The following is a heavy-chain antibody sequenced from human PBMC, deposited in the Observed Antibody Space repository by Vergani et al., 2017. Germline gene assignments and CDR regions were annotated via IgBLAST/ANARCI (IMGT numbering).Heavy chain of an antibody. CDR3: AKEGVSGSYYIYYYYYGMDV. J-gene: IGHJ6*02. CDR1: GGTFSSYA. D-gene: IGHD3-10*01. Sequence: QVQLVQSGAEVKKPGSSVKVSCKASGGTFSSYAISWVRQAPGQGLEWMGRIIPIFGTANYAQKFQGRVTITADESTSTAYMELSSLRSEDTAVYYCAKEGVSGSYYIYYYYYGMDVWGQGTTVTVSS. V-gene: IGHV1-69*18. CDR2: IIPIFGTA.